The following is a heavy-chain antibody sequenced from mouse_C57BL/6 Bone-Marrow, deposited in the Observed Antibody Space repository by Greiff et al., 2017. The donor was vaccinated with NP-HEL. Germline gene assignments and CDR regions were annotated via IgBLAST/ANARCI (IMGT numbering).Heavy chain of an antibody. CDR2: IYPGSGNT. V-gene: IGHV1-66*01. CDR3: ARRDGSSYDWYFDV. D-gene: IGHD1-1*01. J-gene: IGHJ1*03. CDR1: GYSFTSYY. Sequence: QVQLQQSGPELVKPGASVKISCKASGYSFTSYYIHWVKQRPGQGLEWIGWIYPGSGNTKYNEKFKGKATLTADTSSSTAYMQLSSLTSEDSAVYYCARRDGSSYDWYFDVWGTGTTVTVSS.